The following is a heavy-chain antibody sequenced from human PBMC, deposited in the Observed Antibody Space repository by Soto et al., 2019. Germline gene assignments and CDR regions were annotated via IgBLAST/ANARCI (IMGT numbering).Heavy chain of an antibody. CDR1: GGSIGSGDYY. CDR2: IYYTGNT. CDR3: ARDSRRRADSGTRPLYYFDY. V-gene: IGHV4-30-4*01. D-gene: IGHD1-26*01. J-gene: IGHJ4*02. Sequence: QVQLKESGPGLVKPSQTLSLTCSVSGGSIGSGDYYWSWVRQSPGKGLEWIGYIYYTGNTYYNPSLGSRVTFSVDTSQNQLSLRLSDVTAADTAVYYCARDSRRRADSGTRPLYYFDYWGQGTLVTVSS.